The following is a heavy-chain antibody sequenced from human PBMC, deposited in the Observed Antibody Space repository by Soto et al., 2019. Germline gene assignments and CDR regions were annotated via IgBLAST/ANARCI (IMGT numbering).Heavy chain of an antibody. Sequence: GGSLRLSCAASGFTFKTHWLNWVRPVPGKGLVWVSRINSDGSTTTYADSVKGRFTISRDNAKNTLSLQMNSLRAEDTAVYYCARSGGDSQYYYALDVWGQGTTVTVSS. V-gene: IGHV3-74*01. CDR2: INSDGSTT. D-gene: IGHD2-21*02. CDR1: GFTFKTHW. J-gene: IGHJ6*02. CDR3: ARSGGDSQYYYALDV.